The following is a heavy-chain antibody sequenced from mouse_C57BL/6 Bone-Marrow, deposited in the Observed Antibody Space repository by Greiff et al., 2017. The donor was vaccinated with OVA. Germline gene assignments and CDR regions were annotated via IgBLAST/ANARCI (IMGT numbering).Heavy chain of an antibody. CDR3: ARDAGVITKDYYAMDY. Sequence: EVQVVESGGGLVQSGRSLRLSCATSGFTFSDFYMEWVRQAPGKGLEWIAASRNKANDYTTEYSASVKGRFIVSRDTSQSILYLQMNALRAEDTAIYYCARDAGVITKDYYAMDYWGQGTSVTVSS. D-gene: IGHD1-1*01. CDR2: SRNKANDYTT. CDR1: GFTFSDFY. J-gene: IGHJ4*01. V-gene: IGHV7-1*01.